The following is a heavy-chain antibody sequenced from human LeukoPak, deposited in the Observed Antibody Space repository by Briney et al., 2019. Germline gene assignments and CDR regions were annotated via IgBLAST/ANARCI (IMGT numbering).Heavy chain of an antibody. CDR1: GFTLSNKW. V-gene: IGHV3-7*03. CDR2: IKQDGSEK. Sequence: PGGSLRLSCVASGFTLSNKWMHWARQAPGKGLEWVANIKQDGSEKKYVDSVKGRFTISRDNAKNSLYLQMNSLRAEDTAVYFCVRGSPFGALWGRGTLVIVSS. D-gene: IGHD3-10*01. CDR3: VRGSPFGAL. J-gene: IGHJ2*01.